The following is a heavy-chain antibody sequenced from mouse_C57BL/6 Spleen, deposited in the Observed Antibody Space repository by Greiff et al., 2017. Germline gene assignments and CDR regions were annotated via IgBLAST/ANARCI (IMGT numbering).Heavy chain of an antibody. J-gene: IGHJ4*01. CDR1: GYTFTSYG. CDR3: ARRGSTTRGDYAMDY. D-gene: IGHD1-1*01. Sequence: VQLQQSGAELARPGASVKLSCKASGYTFTSYGISWVKQRTGQGLEWIGEIYPRSGNTYYNEKFKGKATLTADKSSSTAYMALRSLTSEDSAVYFGARRGSTTRGDYAMDYWGQGTSVTVSA. CDR2: IYPRSGNT. V-gene: IGHV1-81*01.